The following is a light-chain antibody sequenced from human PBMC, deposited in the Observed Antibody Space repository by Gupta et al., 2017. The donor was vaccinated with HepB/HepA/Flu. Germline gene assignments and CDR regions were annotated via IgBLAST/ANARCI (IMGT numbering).Light chain of an antibody. CDR2: EVS. Sequence: QSALTQPASVSGSPGQSITLSCTGTSSDVGSYNLVSWYQQHPGKAPKLMIYEVSNRPSGVSNRFSGSKSGNTASLTISGLQAEDEADYYCCSYAGSSTLVFGGGTKLTVL. J-gene: IGLJ2*01. CDR3: CSYAGSSTLV. CDR1: SSDVGSYNL. V-gene: IGLV2-23*02.